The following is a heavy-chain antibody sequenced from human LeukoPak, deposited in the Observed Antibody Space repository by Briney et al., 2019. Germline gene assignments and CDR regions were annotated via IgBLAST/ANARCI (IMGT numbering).Heavy chain of an antibody. Sequence: GGSLRLSCAASGFTFSSYWMHWVRQAPGKGLVWVSRINSDGSSTSYADSVKGRFTISRDNAKSTLYLQMNSLRAEDTAVYYCAREPTAHDAFDIWGQGTMVTVSS. D-gene: IGHD1-14*01. J-gene: IGHJ3*02. CDR2: INSDGSST. CDR3: AREPTAHDAFDI. V-gene: IGHV3-74*01. CDR1: GFTFSSYW.